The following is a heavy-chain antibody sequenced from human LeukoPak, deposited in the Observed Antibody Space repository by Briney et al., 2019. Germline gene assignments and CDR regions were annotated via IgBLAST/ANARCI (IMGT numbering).Heavy chain of an antibody. D-gene: IGHD2-8*02. Sequence: GSSVTVSRQLYRYTLTESSMLWVQQAPPKGVEAMGYLDYESGDTIYTQNFQGRITVTEDTSKDPIYLKLSGVKSADTAVYYCATMTTLVSGYEYWGQGTLVIVSS. CDR2: LDYESGDT. CDR3: ATMTTLVSGYEY. CDR1: RYTLTESS. J-gene: IGHJ4*02. V-gene: IGHV1-24*01.